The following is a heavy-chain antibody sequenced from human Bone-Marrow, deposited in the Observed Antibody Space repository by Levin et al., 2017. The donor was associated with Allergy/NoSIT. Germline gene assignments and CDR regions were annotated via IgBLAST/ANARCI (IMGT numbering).Heavy chain of an antibody. D-gene: IGHD6-19*01. V-gene: IGHV3-30*18. CDR1: GFDFGGFG. CDR3: AKDPAFSSGWYLGS. Sequence: SCAASGFDFGGFGMYWVRQAPGRGLQWVAFISYGGIDIFYGDSVKGRFTISRDNDNNTLYLQMHNLRPDDTAIYYCAKDPAFSSGWYLGSWGQGTRVTVSS. CDR2: ISYGGIDI. J-gene: IGHJ4*02.